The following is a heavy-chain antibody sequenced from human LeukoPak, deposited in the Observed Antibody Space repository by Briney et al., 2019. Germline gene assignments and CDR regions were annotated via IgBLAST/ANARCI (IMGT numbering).Heavy chain of an antibody. J-gene: IGHJ4*02. D-gene: IGHD1-26*01. V-gene: IGHV3-30*18. Sequence: PGGSLRLSCAASGFTFSSYGMHWVRQAPGKGLEWVAVISYDGSNKYYADSVKGRFTISRDNSKNTLYLQMNSLRAEDTAVYYCAKVGKLGSYYYFDYWGQGTLVTVSS. CDR2: ISYDGSNK. CDR3: AKVGKLGSYYYFDY. CDR1: GFTFSSYG.